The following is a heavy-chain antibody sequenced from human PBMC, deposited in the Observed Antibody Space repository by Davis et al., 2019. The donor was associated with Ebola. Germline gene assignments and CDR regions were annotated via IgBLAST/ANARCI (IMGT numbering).Heavy chain of an antibody. CDR3: ARHLMVRGVVYWYFYL. V-gene: IGHV1-8*01. D-gene: IGHD3-10*01. Sequence: AASVKVSCKASGYTFTSYDINWVRQATGQGLEWMGWMNPNSGNTGYAQKFQGRVTMTRNTSISTAYMELRSLRSEDTAVYYCARHLMVRGVVYWYFYLWGRGTLVTVSS. CDR2: MNPNSGNT. J-gene: IGHJ2*01. CDR1: GYTFTSYD.